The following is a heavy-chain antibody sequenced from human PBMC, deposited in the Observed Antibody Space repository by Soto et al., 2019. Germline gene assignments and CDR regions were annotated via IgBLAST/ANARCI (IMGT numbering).Heavy chain of an antibody. Sequence: QVQLVQSGAEVKKPGASVKVSCKASGYTFTSYAMHWVRQAPGQRLEWMGRINSGNGNTKYSQKFQGRATITRDTAGSTAHLELSIVRHEDAAVYYCARAHRIEARPGLGYWCQGTLVTASS. V-gene: IGHV1-3*01. J-gene: IGHJ4*02. CDR2: INSGNGNT. CDR1: GYTFTSYA. D-gene: IGHD6-6*01. CDR3: ARAHRIEARPGLGY.